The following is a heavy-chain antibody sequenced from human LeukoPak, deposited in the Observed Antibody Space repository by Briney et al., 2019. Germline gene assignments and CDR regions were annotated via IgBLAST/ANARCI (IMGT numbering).Heavy chain of an antibody. CDR3: AREYSYGRPFDY. CDR1: GYTFTSYD. Sequence: GASVKVSCKASGYTFTSYDINWVRQATGQGLEWMGWMNPNSGNTGYAQKFQGRVTMTRNTSISTAYMELSSLRSEDTAVYYCAREYSYGRPFDYWGQGTLVTVSS. J-gene: IGHJ4*02. D-gene: IGHD5-18*01. CDR2: MNPNSGNT. V-gene: IGHV1-8*01.